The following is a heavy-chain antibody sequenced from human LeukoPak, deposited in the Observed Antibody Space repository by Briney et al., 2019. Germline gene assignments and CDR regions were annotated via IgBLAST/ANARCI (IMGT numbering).Heavy chain of an antibody. CDR3: ARVPLAAAEDY. CDR1: GYTFTSYG. J-gene: IGHJ4*02. Sequence: ASVKVSCKASGYTFTSYGISWVRQAPGQGLEWMGWINPNSGGTNYAQKFQGRVTMTRDTSISTAYMELSRLRSDDTAVYYCARVPLAAAEDYWGQGTLVTVSS. V-gene: IGHV1-2*02. CDR2: INPNSGGT. D-gene: IGHD6-13*01.